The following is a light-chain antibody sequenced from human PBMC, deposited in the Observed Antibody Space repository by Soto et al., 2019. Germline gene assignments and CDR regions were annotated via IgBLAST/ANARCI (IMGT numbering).Light chain of an antibody. CDR3: LQYGKCTRT. CDR1: QSVRSSY. J-gene: IGKJ1*01. V-gene: IGKV3-20*01. Sequence: EIVLTQSPGTLSLSPGERATLSCRASQSVRSSYLACYQQNAGQAPRLLIYGAYSMATGIPDRFSGSGSGTGFTPTSSRLEPVDCAVYYGLQYGKCTRTFGQGTKVEIK. CDR2: GAY.